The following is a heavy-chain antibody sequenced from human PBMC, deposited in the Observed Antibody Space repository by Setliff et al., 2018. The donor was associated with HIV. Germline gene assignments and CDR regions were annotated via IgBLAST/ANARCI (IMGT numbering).Heavy chain of an antibody. CDR3: ARELYSTGKSLDF. V-gene: IGHV4-59*12. CDR2: VYYNGGT. D-gene: IGHD6-19*01. CDR1: GGPISSYY. Sequence: SETLSLTCTVSGGPISSYYWTWIRQPPGKGLEWVGFVYYNGGTSYNPSLKSRVTISLDTSKNQFSLKLSSVTAEDTAVYYCARELYSTGKSLDFWGQGTLVTVSS. J-gene: IGHJ4*02.